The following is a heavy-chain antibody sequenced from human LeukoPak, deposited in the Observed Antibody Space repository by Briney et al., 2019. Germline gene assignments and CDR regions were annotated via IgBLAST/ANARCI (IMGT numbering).Heavy chain of an antibody. CDR2: ISSSGSTI. Sequence: GGSLRLSCAASGFTFSDYYMSWIRQAPGKGLEWASYISSSGSTIYYADSVKGRFTISRDNAKNSLYLQMNSLRAEDTAVYYCARDSEIVVVPAALDYWGQGTLVTVSS. CDR1: GFTFSDYY. V-gene: IGHV3-11*01. CDR3: ARDSEIVVVPAALDY. D-gene: IGHD2-2*01. J-gene: IGHJ4*02.